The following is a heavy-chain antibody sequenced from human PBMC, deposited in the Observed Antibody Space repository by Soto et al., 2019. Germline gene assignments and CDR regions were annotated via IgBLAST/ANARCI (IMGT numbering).Heavy chain of an antibody. J-gene: IGHJ4*02. CDR3: ARAPRYDFWSGYSPYYFDY. CDR1: GYSISSGYY. Sequence: LSLTCSVSGYSISSGYYWGWIRQPPGKGLEWIGSIYHSGSTYYNPSLKSRVTISVDTSKNQFSLKLSSVTAADTAVYYCARAPRYDFWSGYSPYYFDYWGQGTLVTVSS. D-gene: IGHD3-3*01. CDR2: IYHSGST. V-gene: IGHV4-38-2*02.